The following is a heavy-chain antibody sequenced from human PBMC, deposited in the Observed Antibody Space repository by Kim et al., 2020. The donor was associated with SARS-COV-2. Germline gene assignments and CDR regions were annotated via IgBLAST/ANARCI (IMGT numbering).Heavy chain of an antibody. D-gene: IGHD6-19*01. Sequence: ASVKVSCKASGYTFTSYAMHWVRQAPGQRLEWMGWINAGNGNTKYSQKFQGRVTITRDTSASTAYMELSSLRSEDTAVYYCARAVIGQWLVRGFDYWGQGTLVTVSS. CDR3: ARAVIGQWLVRGFDY. J-gene: IGHJ4*02. CDR2: INAGNGNT. V-gene: IGHV1-3*01. CDR1: GYTFTSYA.